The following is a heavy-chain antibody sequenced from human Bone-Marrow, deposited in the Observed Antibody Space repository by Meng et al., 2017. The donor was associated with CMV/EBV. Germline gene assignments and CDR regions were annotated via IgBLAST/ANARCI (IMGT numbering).Heavy chain of an antibody. CDR2: IQSKADGGAT. V-gene: IGHV3-15*01. Sequence: GFTFRNAWMGWVRQATGKGLDWIGRIQSKADGGATDSAEPVKGRFTISRDDSKNTMYLQMSSLKIEDTAVYYCTTAYRSNSYDAFDIWGQGTLVTVSS. CDR3: TTAYRSNSYDAFDI. J-gene: IGHJ3*02. D-gene: IGHD6-13*01. CDR1: GFTFRNAW.